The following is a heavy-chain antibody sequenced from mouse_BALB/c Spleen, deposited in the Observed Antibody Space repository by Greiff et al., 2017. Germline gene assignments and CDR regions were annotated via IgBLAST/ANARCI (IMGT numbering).Heavy chain of an antibody. J-gene: IGHJ4*01. D-gene: IGHD2-4*01. CDR3: ANYDYDYAMDY. V-gene: IGHV1-87*01. Sequence: QVQLQQSGAELARPGASVKLSCKASGYTFTSYWMQWVKQRPGQGLEWIGAIYPGDGDTRYTQKFKGKATLTADKSSSTAYMQLSSLASEDSAVYYCANYDYDYAMDYWGQGTSVTVSS. CDR2: IYPGDGDT. CDR1: GYTFTSYW.